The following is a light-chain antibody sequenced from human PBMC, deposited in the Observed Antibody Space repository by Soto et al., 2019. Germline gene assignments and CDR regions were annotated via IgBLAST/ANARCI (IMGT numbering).Light chain of an antibody. Sequence: QSALTQPASVSGSPGQSITISCTGTSSDVGNYNLVSWYQQHPGKAPKLMIYEVSKRPSGVSNRFSGSKSGNTASLTISELQAEDEADYYCCSYAGSTTFNVFGTGTQLTVL. J-gene: IGLJ1*01. CDR3: CSYAGSTTFNV. CDR1: SSDVGNYNL. V-gene: IGLV2-23*02. CDR2: EVS.